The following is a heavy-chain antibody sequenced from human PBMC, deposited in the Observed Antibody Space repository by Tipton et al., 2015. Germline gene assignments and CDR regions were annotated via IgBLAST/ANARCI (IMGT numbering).Heavy chain of an antibody. Sequence: GLVKPSETLSLNCAVSGGSIRDVGYYWGWIRQSPGRGLEWLGNIHYSGTTNYTPSLKSRVTISVDTSKNQFSLSLSSVTAADTAVYYCVRHFKFGEFFAFDLWGQGTLVTVSS. CDR3: VRHFKFGEFFAFDL. CDR2: IHYSGTT. J-gene: IGHJ4*01. D-gene: IGHD3-16*01. V-gene: IGHV4-61*08. CDR1: GGSIRDVGYY.